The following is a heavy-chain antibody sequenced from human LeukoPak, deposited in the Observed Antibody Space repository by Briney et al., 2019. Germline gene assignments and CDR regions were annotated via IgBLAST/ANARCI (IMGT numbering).Heavy chain of an antibody. CDR1: GFTFSSYT. CDR3: AKWPEGATPKFHY. V-gene: IGHV3-23*01. D-gene: IGHD1-26*01. Sequence: GGSLRLSCAASGFTFSSYTMGWVRQAPGKGLEWVSTISGSGGVTYYPDSVRGRFTISRDNSKNTLHLQMDSLRAEDTAIYYCAKWPEGATPKFHYWGQGTLVTVSS. CDR2: ISGSGGVT. J-gene: IGHJ4*02.